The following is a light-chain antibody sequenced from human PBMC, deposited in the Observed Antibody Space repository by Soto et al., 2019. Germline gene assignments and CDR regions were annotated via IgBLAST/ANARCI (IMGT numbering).Light chain of an antibody. Sequence: DIVMTQSPDSLAVSLGERATVNCKSSLSLLSDSNNKNSLAWYQQKPGQPPKLLIYWASTRQSGVPDRFSGSGAGTDFTLTISSLQAEDVAVYYCQLRGTFGPGTKVNIK. CDR1: LSLLSDSNNKNS. CDR2: WAS. CDR3: QLRGT. V-gene: IGKV4-1*01. J-gene: IGKJ3*01.